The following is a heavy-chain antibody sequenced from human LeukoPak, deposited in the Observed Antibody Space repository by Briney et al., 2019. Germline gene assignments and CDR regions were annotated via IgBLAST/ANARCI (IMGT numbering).Heavy chain of an antibody. CDR1: GYTFTSYG. CDR2: ISAYNGNT. CDR3: ARDSVATMAARFFDY. V-gene: IGHV1-18*01. D-gene: IGHD5-12*01. J-gene: IGHJ4*02. Sequence: GASVKVSCKASGYTFTSYGISWVRQAPGQGLEWMGWISAYNGNTNYAQKLQGRVTMTTDTSTSTAYMELRSLRSDDTAVYYCARDSVATMAARFFDYWGQGTLATVSS.